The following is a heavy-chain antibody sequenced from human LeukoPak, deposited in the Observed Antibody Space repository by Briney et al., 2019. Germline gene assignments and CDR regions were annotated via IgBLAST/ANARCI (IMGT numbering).Heavy chain of an antibody. D-gene: IGHD3-3*01. Sequence: PSETLSLTCTVSGGSISPNYWSWIRQFPGKELEWIGFIYSDGRTEYSPSLKSRVTISVDTSNNQFSLKLTSVTATDTAVYYCASLNGSGYYFDYWGQGTLVTVSS. CDR1: GGSISPNY. V-gene: IGHV4-59*08. CDR2: IYSDGRT. J-gene: IGHJ4*02. CDR3: ASLNGSGYYFDY.